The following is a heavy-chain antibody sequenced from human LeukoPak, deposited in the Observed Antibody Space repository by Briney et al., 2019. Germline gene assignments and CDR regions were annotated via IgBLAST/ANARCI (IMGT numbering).Heavy chain of an antibody. CDR1: GYTFTGYY. V-gene: IGHV1-2*02. CDR2: INPNSGGT. D-gene: IGHD6-13*01. J-gene: IGHJ5*02. CDR3: ARVFSHHIAAAADTEFDP. Sequence: ASVKVSCKASGYTFTGYYMHWVRQAPGQGLEWMGWINPNSGGTNYAQKFQGRVTMTRDTSISTAYMELSRLRSDDTAVYYCARVFSHHIAAAADTEFDPWGQGTLVTVSS.